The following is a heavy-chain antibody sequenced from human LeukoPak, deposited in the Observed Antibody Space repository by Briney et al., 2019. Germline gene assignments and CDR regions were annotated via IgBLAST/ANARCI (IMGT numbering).Heavy chain of an antibody. CDR1: GFTFSSYA. J-gene: IGHJ5*01. V-gene: IGHV3-23*01. D-gene: IGHD1-26*01. Sequence: GGSLRLSCAASGFTFSSYAMSWVRQAPGKGLEWVSTLSANSDTTYSRDSVEGRFTIARDNSKNTLFLQMKSLRVEDTAVYYCVRDWDHFDFDSWGQGTLVTVAS. CDR3: VRDWDHFDFDS. CDR2: LSANSDTT.